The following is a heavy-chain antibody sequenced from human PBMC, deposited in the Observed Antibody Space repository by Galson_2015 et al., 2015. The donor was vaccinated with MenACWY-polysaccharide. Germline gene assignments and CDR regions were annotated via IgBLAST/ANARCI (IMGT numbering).Heavy chain of an antibody. CDR2: ISSYNGNI. D-gene: IGHD2/OR15-2a*01. V-gene: IGHV1-18*01. CDR3: ARRVEYCRNKGCWGWLDP. CDR1: GYTFYSYG. J-gene: IGHJ5*02. Sequence: SVKVSCKASGYTFYSYGISWGRQAPGQGLEWMGWISSYNGNIDSAQKFQGRVAMTSDTSTGIAYMEVRSLSSDDTAVYYCARRVEYCRNKGCWGWLDPWGQGTLVTVSS.